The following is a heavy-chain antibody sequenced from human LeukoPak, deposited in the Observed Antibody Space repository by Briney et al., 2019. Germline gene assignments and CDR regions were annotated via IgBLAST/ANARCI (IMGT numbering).Heavy chain of an antibody. CDR3: ARGERITMVRGVISGGPYIDY. J-gene: IGHJ4*02. D-gene: IGHD3-10*01. V-gene: IGHV1-18*04. CDR1: GYTFTSYG. Sequence: ASVKVSCKASGYTFTSYGISWVRQAPGQGLEWMGWISAYNGNTNYAQKLQGRVTMTTDTSTSTAYMELRSLRSDDTAVYYCARGERITMVRGVISGGPYIDYWGQGTLVTVSS. CDR2: ISAYNGNT.